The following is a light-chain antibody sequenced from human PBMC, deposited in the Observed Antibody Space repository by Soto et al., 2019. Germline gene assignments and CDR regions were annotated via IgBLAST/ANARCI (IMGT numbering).Light chain of an antibody. CDR3: SSYSSSTLPYV. CDR2: EVS. J-gene: IGLJ1*01. CDR1: SSDVGSYDF. V-gene: IGLV2-14*01. Sequence: QSALTQPASVSGSPGQSITMSCTGTSSDVGSYDFVSWYQQHPGKAPKLLIYEVSNRPSGVSARFSGSKSDNTASLTISGLQAADEADYFCSSYSSSTLPYVFGSGTKLTVL.